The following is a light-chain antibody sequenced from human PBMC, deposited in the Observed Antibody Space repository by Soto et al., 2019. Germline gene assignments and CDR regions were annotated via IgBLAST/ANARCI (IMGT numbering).Light chain of an antibody. CDR3: AAWDGTLNGWV. J-gene: IGLJ3*02. CDR1: SSNIGSDT. CDR2: STN. Sequence: QLVLTQPPSASGTPGQRVTISCSGSSSNIGSDTVHWFQQVPGTAPKLLIYSTNQRPSGVPDRFSGSKSGTSASLAISGLQSEDEADYYCAAWDGTLNGWVFGGGTQLTVL. V-gene: IGLV1-44*01.